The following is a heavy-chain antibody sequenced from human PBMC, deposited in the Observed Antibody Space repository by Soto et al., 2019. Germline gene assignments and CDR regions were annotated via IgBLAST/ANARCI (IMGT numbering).Heavy chain of an antibody. CDR2: ISAYNGNT. V-gene: IGHV1-18*01. Sequence: QVQLVQSGAEVKKPGASVKVSCKASGYSFTSYGISWVRQAPGQGLEWMGWISAYNGNTNYAQKCQGRVTMTTDTSTYTAYMELRSLRSDDTAVYYCARDVSPSITVAGTFDYWGQGTLVTVSS. CDR1: GYSFTSYG. J-gene: IGHJ4*02. CDR3: ARDVSPSITVAGTFDY. D-gene: IGHD6-19*01.